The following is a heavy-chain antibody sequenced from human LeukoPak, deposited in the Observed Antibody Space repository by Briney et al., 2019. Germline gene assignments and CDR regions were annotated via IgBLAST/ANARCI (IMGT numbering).Heavy chain of an antibody. J-gene: IGHJ4*02. CDR1: GFTFSSYA. D-gene: IGHD1-26*01. CDR3: AKDPSGVVGATWFDY. Sequence: GGSLRLSCAASGFTFSSYAMSWVRQAPGKGLEWVSAISGSGGSTYYADSVKGRFTISSDNAKYTLYLQMNSLRAEVTAVYYCAKDPSGVVGATWFDYWGWGTLVTVTS. CDR2: ISGSGGST. V-gene: IGHV3-23*01.